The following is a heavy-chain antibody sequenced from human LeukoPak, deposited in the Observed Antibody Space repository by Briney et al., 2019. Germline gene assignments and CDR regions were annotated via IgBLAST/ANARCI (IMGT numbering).Heavy chain of an antibody. D-gene: IGHD2-21*01. J-gene: IGHJ6*03. CDR1: GFSFSGFG. CDR2: IGSSGSAGGNI. Sequence: GGSLRLYCAASGFSFSGFGMNWVRQAPGKGLEWISYIGSSGSAGGNIYYAVSVKGRFTVSRDNAKDSLFLQMNSLQDADTAVYYCARAPSPYFTYYMDVWGKGTTATVSS. V-gene: IGHV3-48*02. CDR3: ARAPSPYFTYYMDV.